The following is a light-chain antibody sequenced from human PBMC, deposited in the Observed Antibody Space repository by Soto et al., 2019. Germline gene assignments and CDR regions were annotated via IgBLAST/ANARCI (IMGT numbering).Light chain of an antibody. CDR1: QSVSGSY. CDR3: QQYGSSPPT. V-gene: IGKV3-20*01. J-gene: IGKJ1*01. CDR2: GAS. Sequence: IVLTQSPATLSLSPRERASLSCRASQSVSGSYLAWYQQKPGQAPRLLIYGASSRATGIPDRFSGSGSGTDFTLTISRLEPEDFAVYYCQQYGSSPPTFGQGTKVDI.